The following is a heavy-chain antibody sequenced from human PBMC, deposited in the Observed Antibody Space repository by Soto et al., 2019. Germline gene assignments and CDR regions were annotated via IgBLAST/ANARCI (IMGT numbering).Heavy chain of an antibody. J-gene: IGHJ6*02. CDR2: ISSSSSTI. CDR3: ARGHTPSSYDYVWGSYRPRGGYGMDV. Sequence: PGGSLRLSCAASGFTFSSYSMNWVRQAPGKGLEWVSYISSSSSTIYYADSVKGRFTISRDNAKNSLYLQMNSLRDEDTAVYYCARGHTPSSYDYVWGSYRPRGGYGMDVWGQGTTVTVSS. CDR1: GFTFSSYS. V-gene: IGHV3-48*02. D-gene: IGHD3-16*02.